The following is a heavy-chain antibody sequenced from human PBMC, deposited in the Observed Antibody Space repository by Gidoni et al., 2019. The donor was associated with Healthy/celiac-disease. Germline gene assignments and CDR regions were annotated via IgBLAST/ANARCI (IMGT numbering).Heavy chain of an antibody. V-gene: IGHV4-61*02. CDR1: GGPISSGSYY. Sequence: QVQLQESGPGLVKPSQTLSLTCTVSGGPISSGSYYWSWIRQPAGKGLEWIGRIYTSGSTNYNPSVKSRVTISVDTSKNQFSLKLSSVTAADTAVYYCAISFPEDQFDYWGQRTLVTVSS. D-gene: IGHD3-16*01. CDR2: IYTSGST. CDR3: AISFPEDQFDY. J-gene: IGHJ4*02.